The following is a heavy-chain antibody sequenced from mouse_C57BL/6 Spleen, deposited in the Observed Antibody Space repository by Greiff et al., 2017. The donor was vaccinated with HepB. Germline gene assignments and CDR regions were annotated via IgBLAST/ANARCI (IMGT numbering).Heavy chain of an antibody. J-gene: IGHJ4*01. CDR2: IDPSVSYT. V-gene: IGHV1-69*01. D-gene: IGHD2-4*01. CDR1: GYTFTSYW. CDR3: AGYDYGAMDY. Sequence: QVQLQQPGAELVMPGASVKLSCKASGYTFTSYWMHWVKQRPGQGLEWIGEIDPSVSYTNYNQKFKGKSTLTVDKSSSTAYMQLSSLTSEDSAVYYCAGYDYGAMDYWGQGTSVTVSS.